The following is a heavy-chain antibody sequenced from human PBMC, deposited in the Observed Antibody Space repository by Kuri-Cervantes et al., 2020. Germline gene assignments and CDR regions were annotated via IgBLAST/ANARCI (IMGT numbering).Heavy chain of an antibody. Sequence: ASVKVSCKASGGTFSSYAISWVRQAPGQGLEWMGWISAYNGNTNYAQKLQGRVTMTTDTSTSTAYMELRSLRSEDTAVYYCARGRAARFLEWLLSYWGQGTLVTVSS. CDR1: GGTFSSYA. CDR3: ARGRAARFLEWLLSY. D-gene: IGHD3-3*01. CDR2: ISAYNGNT. J-gene: IGHJ4*02. V-gene: IGHV1-18*01.